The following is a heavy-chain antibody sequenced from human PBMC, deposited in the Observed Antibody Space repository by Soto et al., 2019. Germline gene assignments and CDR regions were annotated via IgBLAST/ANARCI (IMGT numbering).Heavy chain of an antibody. V-gene: IGHV3-23*01. CDR3: ATLPIDVGATSLSY. D-gene: IGHD1-26*01. Sequence: EVQLLESGGGLVQPGGSLRLSCAASGFTFSSYAMSWVRQAPGKGLEWVSAISGSGGSTYYGDSVKGRFTISRDNSKNTLYLQMNSLRAEDTAVYYCATLPIDVGATSLSYWGQGTLVTVSS. J-gene: IGHJ4*02. CDR1: GFTFSSYA. CDR2: ISGSGGST.